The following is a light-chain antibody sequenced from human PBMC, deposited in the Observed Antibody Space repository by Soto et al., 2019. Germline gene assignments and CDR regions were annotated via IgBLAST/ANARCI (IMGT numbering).Light chain of an antibody. Sequence: QSVLTQPASVSGSPGQSIAFSCTGTSSDVGSYDYVSWHQQHPGKAPKLTIYDVNNRPSGVPSRFSGSKSGNTASLIISGLQTEDEADYYCCAYSTSGTHVFGTGTKVTVL. J-gene: IGLJ1*01. CDR3: CAYSTSGTHV. CDR1: SSDVGSYDY. V-gene: IGLV2-14*03. CDR2: DVN.